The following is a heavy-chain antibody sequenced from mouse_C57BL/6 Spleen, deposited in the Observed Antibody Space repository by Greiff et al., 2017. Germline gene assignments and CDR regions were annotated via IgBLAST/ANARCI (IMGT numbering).Heavy chain of an antibody. J-gene: IGHJ3*01. CDR1: GFHIKNTY. Sequence: LQESVAELVRPGASVKLSCTASGFHIKNTYMHWVKQRPEQGLEWIGRIDLANGNTKYAPKFQGKATITADTSSNTAYLQLSSLTAEDTAIYYCARTGYEFAYWGQGTLVTVSA. V-gene: IGHV14-3*01. CDR2: IDLANGNT. CDR3: ARTGYEFAY. D-gene: IGHD2-2*01.